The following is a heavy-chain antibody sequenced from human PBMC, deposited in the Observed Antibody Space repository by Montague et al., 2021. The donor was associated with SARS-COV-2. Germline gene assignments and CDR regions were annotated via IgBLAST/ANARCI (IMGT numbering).Heavy chain of an antibody. CDR2: IYYSGST. J-gene: IGHJ3*02. CDR3: ARVQGITMIVVVIGAFDI. Sequence: TLSLTCTVSGGSISSGGYYWSWIRQHPGKGLGWIGYIYYSGSTYYNPSLKSRATISVDTSKNQFSLKLSSVTAADTAVYYCARVQGITMIVVVIGAFDIWGQGTMVTVSS. CDR1: GGSISSGGYY. V-gene: IGHV4-31*03. D-gene: IGHD3-22*01.